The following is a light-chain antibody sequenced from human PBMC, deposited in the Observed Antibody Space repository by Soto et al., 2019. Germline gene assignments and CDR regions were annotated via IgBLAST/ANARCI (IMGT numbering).Light chain of an antibody. CDR3: GADHGSRNVV. CDR1: SGYSNYK. CDR2: VGTGGIVG. V-gene: IGLV9-49*01. J-gene: IGLJ2*01. Sequence: QLVLTQPPSASASLGASVTLTCTLSSGYSNYKVDWYQQRPGKGPRFVMRVGTGGIVGSKGDGIPDRFSVLGSGLNRYLTIKNIQEEDESDYHCGADHGSRNVVFGGGTKLTVL.